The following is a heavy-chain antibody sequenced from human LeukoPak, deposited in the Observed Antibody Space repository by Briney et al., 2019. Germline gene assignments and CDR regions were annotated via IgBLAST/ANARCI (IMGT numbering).Heavy chain of an antibody. V-gene: IGHV3-21*01. CDR1: GFTFSSYS. D-gene: IGHD6-6*01. CDR3: GRVGGRSKAAKGDAFDI. Sequence: GGSLRLSCAASGFTFSSYSMDWVRQAPGKGLEWVSSISSGSTYMYYADSVKGRFTISRDNAQNSMYLQMNSLRAEDTAVYYCGRVGGRSKAAKGDAFDIWGQGTMVTVSS. J-gene: IGHJ3*02. CDR2: ISSGSTYM.